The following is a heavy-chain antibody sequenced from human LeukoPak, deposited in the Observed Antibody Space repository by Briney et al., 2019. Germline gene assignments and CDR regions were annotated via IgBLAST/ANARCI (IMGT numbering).Heavy chain of an antibody. D-gene: IGHD3-16*01. V-gene: IGHV1-69*04. CDR2: IIPILGIA. CDR1: GGTFSSYA. Sequence: SVKVSCKASGGTFSSYAISWVRQAPGQGLEWMGRIIPILGIANYAQKFQGRVTITADKSTSTAYMELSSLRSEDTAVYYCVRDTGELPLLDSWGQGTLVTVSS. J-gene: IGHJ4*02. CDR3: VRDTGELPLLDS.